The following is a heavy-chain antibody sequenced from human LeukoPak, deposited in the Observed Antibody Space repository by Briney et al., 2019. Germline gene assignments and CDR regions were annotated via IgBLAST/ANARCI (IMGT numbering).Heavy chain of an antibody. CDR3: ARKLLGGGFDY. CDR2: ISGNAGST. J-gene: IGHJ4*02. CDR1: GFTFSGHA. D-gene: IGHD1-14*01. Sequence: GGSLRLSCAASGFTFSGHAMNWVRQAPGKGLEWVSLISGNAGSTYCADSVKGRFTISRDNSKNTLYLQMNSLRAEDTALYCCARKLLGGGFDYWGQGTLVAVSS. V-gene: IGHV3-23*01.